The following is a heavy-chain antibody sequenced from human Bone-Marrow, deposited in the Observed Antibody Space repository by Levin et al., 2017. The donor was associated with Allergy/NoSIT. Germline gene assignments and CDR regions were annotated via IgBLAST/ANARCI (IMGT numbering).Heavy chain of an antibody. D-gene: IGHD5-12*01. CDR1: GGYIRSYY. J-gene: IGHJ5*02. Sequence: SQTLSLTCTVSGGYIRSYYWSWLRQPPGRGLEWIGYIYYSGSTNYNPSLKSRVTISIDTSKTQFSLRLTSVTAADTAIYYCARAPSTYSGLTRHTNYFDPWGQGTLVTVSS. CDR3: ARAPSTYSGLTRHTNYFDP. V-gene: IGHV4-59*01. CDR2: IYYSGST.